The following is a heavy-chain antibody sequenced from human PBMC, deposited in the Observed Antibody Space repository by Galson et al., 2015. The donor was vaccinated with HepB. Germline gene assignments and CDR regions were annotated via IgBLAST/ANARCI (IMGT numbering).Heavy chain of an antibody. J-gene: IGHJ4*02. CDR2: IIPIFGAA. CDR3: ARTDRDGYNY. D-gene: IGHD5-24*01. CDR1: GGTFSSYA. V-gene: IGHV1-69*13. Sequence: VKVSCKASGGTFSSYAISWVRQAPGQGLEWMGGIIPIFGAANYAQKFQGRVTITADESTSTAYMGLSSLRSEDTAVYYCARTDRDGYNYWGQGTLVTVSS.